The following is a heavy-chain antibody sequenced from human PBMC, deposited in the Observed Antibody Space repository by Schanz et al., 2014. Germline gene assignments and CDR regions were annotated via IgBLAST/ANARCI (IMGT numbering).Heavy chain of an antibody. CDR2: ISHSGDT. CDR1: GGSFSGYY. V-gene: IGHV4-34*01. CDR3: ARGTRERLLLRSWQFAFDI. D-gene: IGHD3-22*01. J-gene: IGHJ3*02. Sequence: QVQLRQWGAGLLRPSETLSLTCAVYGGSFSGYYWTWIRQPPGKRLEWIGEISHSGDTNFNPSLKSRVTISVDTSKSQFSLKVRSVTAADTAVYYCARGTRERLLLRSWQFAFDIWGQGTMVTVSS.